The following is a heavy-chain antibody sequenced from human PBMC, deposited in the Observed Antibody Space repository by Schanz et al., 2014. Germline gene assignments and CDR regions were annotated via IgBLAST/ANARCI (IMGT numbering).Heavy chain of an antibody. V-gene: IGHV1-69*09. CDR2: IVPIAGIT. CDR1: GYTFTSYD. D-gene: IGHD3-22*01. J-gene: IGHJ5*02. CDR3: AREVGLYDRGWFDP. Sequence: QVQLVQSGAELRKPGTSVKVSCTASGYTFTSYDINWVRQAPGQGLEWMGRIVPIAGITNYAQRFQGRVTITADKSSDTAYMELSSLRSEDTAVYYCAREVGLYDRGWFDPWGQGTLVTVSS.